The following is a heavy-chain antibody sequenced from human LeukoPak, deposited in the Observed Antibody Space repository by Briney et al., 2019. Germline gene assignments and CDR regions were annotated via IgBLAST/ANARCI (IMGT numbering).Heavy chain of an antibody. V-gene: IGHV1-2*02. CDR1: GYTFSGFY. CDR3: ATVAVRSTSWYVNY. D-gene: IGHD6-13*01. Sequence: ASVKVSCKASGYTFSGFYMHWVRQAPGQGLEWMGWINPTTGGTNYAQKLQGRVTMTRDTSISTAYMEMSSLISDDTAVYYCATVAVRSTSWYVNYWGQGTLVTVSS. CDR2: INPTTGGT. J-gene: IGHJ4*02.